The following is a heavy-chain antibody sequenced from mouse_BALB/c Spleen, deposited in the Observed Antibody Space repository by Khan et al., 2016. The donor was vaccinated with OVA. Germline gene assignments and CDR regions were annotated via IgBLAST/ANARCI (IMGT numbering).Heavy chain of an antibody. Sequence: QVQLQQPGAELVKPGASVKMSCKASGYSFTSYWINWVKLRPGQGLEWIGDIYHARDISHYNEKFTNKATLTLDTSSSPANMQLSSLTSEDSAVYYCSRSPYSDWFFDVWGAGTTVTVSS. J-gene: IGHJ1*01. CDR1: GYSFTSYW. D-gene: IGHD1-1*01. CDR2: IYHARDIS. CDR3: SRSPYSDWFFDV. V-gene: IGHV1-55*01.